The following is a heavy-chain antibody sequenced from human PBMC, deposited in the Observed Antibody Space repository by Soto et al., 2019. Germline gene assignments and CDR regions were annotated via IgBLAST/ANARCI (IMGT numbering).Heavy chain of an antibody. J-gene: IGHJ4*02. CDR2: IYSGGYT. V-gene: IGHV3-53*01. D-gene: IGHD3-10*01. CDR3: GTRPGGGGY. CDR1: GFTVSNNY. Sequence: EVQLVESGGGLIQPGGSLRLSCAVSGFTVSNNYMSWVRQAPGKGLEGVSVIYSGGYTAYGDSVKGRFTISRDNSKNTLFLQMNTRRADTRAFFSCGTRPGGGGYWGQGTLVTVSS.